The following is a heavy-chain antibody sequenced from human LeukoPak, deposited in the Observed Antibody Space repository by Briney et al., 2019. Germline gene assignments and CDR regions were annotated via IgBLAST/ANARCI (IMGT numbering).Heavy chain of an antibody. D-gene: IGHD6-19*01. CDR1: GGTFSSYA. V-gene: IGHV1-69*05. Sequence: SVKVSCKASGGTFSSYAISWVRQAPGQGLEWMGGIIPISGTANYAQKFQGRVTITTDESTSAAYMELSSLRSEDPAVYYCASSVAGTPDYWGQGTLVTVSS. J-gene: IGHJ4*02. CDR3: ASSVAGTPDY. CDR2: IIPISGTA.